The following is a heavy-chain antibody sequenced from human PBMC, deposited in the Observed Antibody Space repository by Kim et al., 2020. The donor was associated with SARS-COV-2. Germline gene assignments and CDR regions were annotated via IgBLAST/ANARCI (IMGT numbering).Heavy chain of an antibody. Sequence: PSLNSRVTISVDTSENPFSLKLSSVTAADTPVYYCARHGPGIAPANWFDPWGQGTLVTVSS. D-gene: IGHD6-25*01. J-gene: IGHJ5*02. CDR3: ARHGPGIAPANWFDP. V-gene: IGHV4-59*08.